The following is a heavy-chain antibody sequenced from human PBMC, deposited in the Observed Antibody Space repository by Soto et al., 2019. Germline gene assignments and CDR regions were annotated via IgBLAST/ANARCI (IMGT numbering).Heavy chain of an antibody. D-gene: IGHD3-10*01. V-gene: IGHV4-39*01. Sequence: PSETLSLTCSVSGDSIRSSSYYWDWIRQSPRKGLEWVGSVYYSGTTYYNPSLKSRVSISIDTSKNQFSLKLSSVTAADTTVYYCAWVNCCRGKGLLVSWGPGTLLTVST. CDR1: GDSIRSSSYY. CDR3: AWVNCCRGKGLLVS. CDR2: VYYSGTT. J-gene: IGHJ4*02.